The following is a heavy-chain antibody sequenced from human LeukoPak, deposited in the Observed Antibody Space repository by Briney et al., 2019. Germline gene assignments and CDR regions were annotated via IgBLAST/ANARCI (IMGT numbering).Heavy chain of an antibody. Sequence: GGSLRPSCAASGFTFDDYAMHWVRQAPGKGLEWVSGISWNSGSIGYADSVKGRFTIFRDNAKNSLYLQMNSLRAEDTALYYCAKGSHYYDSSGFDYWGQGTLVTVSS. J-gene: IGHJ4*02. D-gene: IGHD3-22*01. V-gene: IGHV3-9*01. CDR1: GFTFDDYA. CDR3: AKGSHYYDSSGFDY. CDR2: ISWNSGSI.